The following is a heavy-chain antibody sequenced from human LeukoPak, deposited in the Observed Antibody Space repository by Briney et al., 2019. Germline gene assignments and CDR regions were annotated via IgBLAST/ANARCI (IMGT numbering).Heavy chain of an antibody. CDR2: IWYDGSNR. Sequence: GGSLRLSCAASGFIFSYYGMHWVRQAPGKGLEWVAVIWYDGSNRYYADSLKGRFTISRDNSKNTLYLQMNSLTADDTAVYYCARDPLGVLSYFDYWGQGTMVTVSS. J-gene: IGHJ4*02. CDR1: GFIFSYYG. V-gene: IGHV3-33*01. CDR3: ARDPLGVLSYFDY. D-gene: IGHD3-16*01.